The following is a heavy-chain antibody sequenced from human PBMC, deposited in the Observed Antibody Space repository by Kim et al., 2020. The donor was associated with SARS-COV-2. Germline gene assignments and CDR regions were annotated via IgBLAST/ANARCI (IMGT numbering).Heavy chain of an antibody. V-gene: IGHV3-74*01. D-gene: IGHD5-12*01. J-gene: IGHJ4*02. Sequence: KGRFNISRDNAKNTLYLQMNSLRAEDTAVYYCARVAQVWWLPAAGYYFDYWGQGTLVTVSS. CDR3: ARVAQVWWLPAAGYYFDY.